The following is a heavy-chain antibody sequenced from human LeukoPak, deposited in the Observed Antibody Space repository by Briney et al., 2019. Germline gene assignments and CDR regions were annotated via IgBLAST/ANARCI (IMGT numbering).Heavy chain of an antibody. CDR2: INWNGGST. D-gene: IGHD3-22*01. V-gene: IGHV3-20*04. CDR3: ARGYYYDSSGFYGTFDY. Sequence: AGRSLRLSCAASGFTFDDYGMSWVRQAPGKGLEWVSGINWNGGSTGYADSVKGRFTISRDNAKNSLYLQMNSLKAEDTALYYCARGYYYDSSGFYGTFDYWGQGTLVTVSS. J-gene: IGHJ4*02. CDR1: GFTFDDYG.